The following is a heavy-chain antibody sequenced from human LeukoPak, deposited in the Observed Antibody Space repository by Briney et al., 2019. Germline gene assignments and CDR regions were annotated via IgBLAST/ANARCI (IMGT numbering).Heavy chain of an antibody. V-gene: IGHV4-61*01. J-gene: IGHJ4*02. CDR3: ARFPPGIAVAGHNDY. D-gene: IGHD6-19*01. CDR2: MYYSGST. Sequence: SSETLSLTCTVSGASVSSGSYYWSRIRQPPGKGLEWIGYMYYSGSTNYNPSLKSRVTISVDTSKNQFSLKLSSVTAADTAVYYCARFPPGIAVAGHNDYWGQGTLVIVSS. CDR1: GASVSSGSYY.